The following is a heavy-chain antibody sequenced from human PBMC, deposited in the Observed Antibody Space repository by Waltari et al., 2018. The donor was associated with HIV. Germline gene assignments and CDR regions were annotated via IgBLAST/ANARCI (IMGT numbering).Heavy chain of an antibody. J-gene: IGHJ4*02. D-gene: IGHD4-17*01. CDR3: ARHYGPSLRVGSPDY. CDR1: GYSFTRYR. Sequence: EVQLVQSGAEAKTPGESLKISCKGSGYSFTRYRIVRVRPMTGKGLEWMGIIYPGDSDTRYSPSFQGQVTISADKAISTAYLQWSSLKASDTAMYYCARHYGPSLRVGSPDYWGQGTLVTVSS. CDR2: IYPGDSDT. V-gene: IGHV5-51*01.